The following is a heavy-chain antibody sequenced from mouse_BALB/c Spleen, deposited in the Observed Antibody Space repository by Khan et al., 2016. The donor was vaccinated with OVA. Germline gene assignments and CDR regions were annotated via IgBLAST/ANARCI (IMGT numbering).Heavy chain of an antibody. CDR1: GYTFTTYW. J-gene: IGHJ2*01. CDR2: INPTSGYT. Sequence: QVQLKESGAELAKPGASVKMSCKASGYTFTTYWMHWVKQRPGQGLEWIGYINPTSGYTDYNEKFKDRATSSADKSSSTAYMQLGSLTSEGSAVYYCTRDRIDYWGQGTTLTVSS. V-gene: IGHV1-7*01. CDR3: TRDRIDY.